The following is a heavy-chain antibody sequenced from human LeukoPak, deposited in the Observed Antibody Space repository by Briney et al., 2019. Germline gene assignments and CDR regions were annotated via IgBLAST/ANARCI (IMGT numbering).Heavy chain of an antibody. V-gene: IGHV3-7*01. CDR2: IKQDGSEK. Sequence: GGSLRLPCAASGFTFSSYWMSWVRQAPGKGLEWVANIKQDGSEKYYVDSVKGRFTISRDNAKNSLYLQMNSLRAEDTAVYYCARSGGSYRLDYWGQGTLVTVSS. CDR3: ARSGGSYRLDY. D-gene: IGHD1-26*01. CDR1: GFTFSSYW. J-gene: IGHJ4*02.